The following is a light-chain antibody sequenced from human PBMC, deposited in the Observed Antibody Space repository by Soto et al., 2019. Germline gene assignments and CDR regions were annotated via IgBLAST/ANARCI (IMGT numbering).Light chain of an antibody. Sequence: VVLTQSPATLSLSPGETASLSCRATHNISIYLAWYQQKLGQPPRLLIFDASNRATGIPARFIGSGSGTDFTLTVSSLEPEDCALYFCQQRSNWPPNTVGQGTKLEMK. CDR1: HNISIY. J-gene: IGKJ2*01. CDR3: QQRSNWPPNT. V-gene: IGKV3-11*01. CDR2: DAS.